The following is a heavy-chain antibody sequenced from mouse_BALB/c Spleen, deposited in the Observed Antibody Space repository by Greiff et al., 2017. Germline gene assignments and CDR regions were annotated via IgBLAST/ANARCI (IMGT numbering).Heavy chain of an antibody. Sequence: VMLVESGPGLVAPSQSLSITCTVSGFSLTSYGVHWVRQPPGKGLEWLGVIWAGGSTNYNSALMSRLSISKDNSKSQVFLKMNSLQTDDTAMYYCAREGQLGAMDYWGQGTSVTVSS. V-gene: IGHV2-9*02. CDR3: AREGQLGAMDY. J-gene: IGHJ4*01. CDR2: IWAGGST. CDR1: GFSLTSYG. D-gene: IGHD3-1*01.